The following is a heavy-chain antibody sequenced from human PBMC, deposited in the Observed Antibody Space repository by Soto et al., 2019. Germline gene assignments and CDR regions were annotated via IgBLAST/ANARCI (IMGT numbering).Heavy chain of an antibody. Sequence: QVQLQQWGAGLLKPSETLSLTGAVYGGSFSAYYWSWIRQPPGKGLEWIGEFNHSGNTHYNPSLKSRVTMSVDTSKNQFSLKLSSVTAADTAVYYCAKWKGSGYHDYGMDVWGQGTTVTVSS. CDR2: FNHSGNT. J-gene: IGHJ6*02. V-gene: IGHV4-34*01. CDR1: GGSFSAYY. CDR3: AKWKGSGYHDYGMDV. D-gene: IGHD3-22*01.